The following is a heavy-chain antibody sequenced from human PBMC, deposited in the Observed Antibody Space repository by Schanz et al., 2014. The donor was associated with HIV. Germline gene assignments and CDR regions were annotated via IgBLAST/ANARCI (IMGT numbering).Heavy chain of an antibody. CDR2: ISYDGRNK. Sequence: QVQLVESGGGVAQPGRSLRLSCAASGFTFSTYGMHWVRQAPGKGLEWVAVISYDGRNKYYADSVKGRFTISRDNSKNTVYLQAKSLRPEDTAVYYCAKDRNHYDSRYRGKGNYYYYYGMDVWGQGTTVTVSS. CDR3: AKDRNHYDSRYRGKGNYYYYYGMDV. CDR1: GFTFSTYG. J-gene: IGHJ6*02. V-gene: IGHV3-30*18. D-gene: IGHD3-22*01.